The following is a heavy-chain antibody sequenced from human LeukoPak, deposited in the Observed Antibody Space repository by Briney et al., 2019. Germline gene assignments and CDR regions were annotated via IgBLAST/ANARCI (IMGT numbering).Heavy chain of an antibody. CDR2: IYYSGSI. Sequence: SETLSLTCSVSGGSISSYYWSWIRQPPGKGLEWIGYIYYSGSISYNPSLKSRVTISVDTSKNQFSLKLSSVTAADTAVYYCARDTTYSYLDYWGQGTLVTVSS. J-gene: IGHJ4*02. CDR1: GGSISSYY. V-gene: IGHV4-59*01. D-gene: IGHD4-11*01. CDR3: ARDTTYSYLDY.